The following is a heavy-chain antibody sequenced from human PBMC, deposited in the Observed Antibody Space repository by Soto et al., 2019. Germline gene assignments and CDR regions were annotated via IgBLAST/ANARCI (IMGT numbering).Heavy chain of an antibody. Sequence: XSVNVSCKASGYTFTNYYLHWVRQAPGQGLEWLGMINPSARSASYAQKLRGRLAMDRDTSTTTVYMELSRLTFEDTAVYFCARDNSAANGVLDHWGQGTLVTVSS. J-gene: IGHJ4*02. CDR1: GYTFTNYY. D-gene: IGHD1-1*01. V-gene: IGHV1-46*04. CDR2: INPSARSA. CDR3: ARDNSAANGVLDH.